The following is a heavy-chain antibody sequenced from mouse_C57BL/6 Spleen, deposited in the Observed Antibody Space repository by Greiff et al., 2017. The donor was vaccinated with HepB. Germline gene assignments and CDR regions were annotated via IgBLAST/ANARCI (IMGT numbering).Heavy chain of an antibody. D-gene: IGHD1-1*01. CDR1: GYSITSGYY. CDR2: ISYDGSN. V-gene: IGHV3-6*01. CDR3: ARSYYGSSYEDY. J-gene: IGHJ2*01. Sequence: EVQLQESGPGLVKPSQSLSLTCSVTGYSITSGYYWNWIRQFPGNKLEWMGYISYDGSNNYNPSLKNRISITRDTSKNQFFLKLNSVTTEDTASYYCARSYYGSSYEDYWGQGTTLTVSS.